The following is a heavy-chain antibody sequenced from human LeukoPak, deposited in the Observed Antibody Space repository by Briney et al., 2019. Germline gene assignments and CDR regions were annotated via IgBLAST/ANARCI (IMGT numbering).Heavy chain of an antibody. J-gene: IGHJ4*02. D-gene: IGHD6-13*01. CDR1: GFTFSRYA. CDR3: VRGAYSSSWLNFDY. Sequence: GGSLRLSCAASGFTFSRYAMHWVRQAPGKGLEWVALIPYDGSSKYYADSVKGRFTVSRDNSKNTLYLQMNSLRAEDTAVYYCVRGAYSSSWLNFDYWGQGTLVTVSS. V-gene: IGHV3-30*01. CDR2: IPYDGSSK.